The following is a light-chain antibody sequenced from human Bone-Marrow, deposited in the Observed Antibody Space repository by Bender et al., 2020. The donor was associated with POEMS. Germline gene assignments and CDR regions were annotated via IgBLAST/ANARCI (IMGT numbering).Light chain of an antibody. CDR2: DDS. V-gene: IGLV3-21*02. J-gene: IGLJ1*01. CDR1: NIGNKR. Sequence: SYVLTQPPSVSVAPGQSARIACGGDNIGNKRVHWYQQKPGQAPVVVVYDDSDRPSGIPERFSGSNSGNTATLTISRVEAGDEAEYYCQVWDSSSDLYVFGSGTKVTVL. CDR3: QVWDSSSDLYV.